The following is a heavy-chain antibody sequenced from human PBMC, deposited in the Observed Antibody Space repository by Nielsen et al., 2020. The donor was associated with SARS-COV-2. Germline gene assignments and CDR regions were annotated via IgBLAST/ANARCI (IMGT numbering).Heavy chain of an antibody. CDR1: GVSISSSYW. V-gene: IGHV4-4*02. D-gene: IGHD2-2*02. J-gene: IGHJ6*03. CDR3: ARRNIVVVPSPVLGLGPFYSSYYVDV. Sequence: SETLSLTCAVSGVSISSSYWWSWVRQPPGKGLEWIGEIHHSGSTNYAPSLKSRLSMSVDKSKSQFSLRLRSVTAADTGVYYCARRNIVVVPSPVLGLGPFYSSYYVDVWGKGTTVTVSS. CDR2: IHHSGST.